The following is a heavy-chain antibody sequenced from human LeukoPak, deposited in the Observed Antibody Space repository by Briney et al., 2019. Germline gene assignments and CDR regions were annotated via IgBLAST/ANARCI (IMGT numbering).Heavy chain of an antibody. J-gene: IGHJ4*02. Sequence: KSGGSLRLSCAASGFTVSSNYMNWVRQAPGKGLEWVSSISSTSSLIWYADSLKGRFTISRDNAKNSLCLQMDSLRAEDTAIYYCARYNSGWNDYWGQGTLVTVSS. CDR1: GFTVSSNY. CDR2: ISSTSSLI. V-gene: IGHV3-21*01. CDR3: ARYNSGWNDY. D-gene: IGHD6-19*01.